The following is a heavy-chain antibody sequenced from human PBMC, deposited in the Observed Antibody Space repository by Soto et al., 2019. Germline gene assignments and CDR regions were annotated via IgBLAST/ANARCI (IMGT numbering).Heavy chain of an antibody. V-gene: IGHV4-59*08. J-gene: IGHJ5*02. CDR1: GGSMNNFY. D-gene: IGHD2-2*01. Sequence: SETLSLTCTVSGGSMNNFYWSWIRQPPGKGLEWIGYVSYSDSSNYNPSLKSRVTISVDTSKNQFSLKLSSVTAADTAVYYCARFFVLVPAPPTNCLAPGGRGTLVTVSS. CDR3: ARFFVLVPAPPTNCLAP. CDR2: VSYSDSS.